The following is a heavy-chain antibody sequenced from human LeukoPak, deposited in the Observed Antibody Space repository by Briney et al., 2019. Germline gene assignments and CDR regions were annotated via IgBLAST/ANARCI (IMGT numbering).Heavy chain of an antibody. Sequence: ASVKVSCKASGYTFTSYYMHWVRQAPGQGLEWMAIINPSGGSTNYAQKFQGRVTMTRDTSTSTVYMELSSLRSDDTAVYYCARDPRPSYDSSDYYYPGDYWGQGTLVTVSS. J-gene: IGHJ4*02. CDR2: INPSGGST. CDR3: ARDPRPSYDSSDYYYPGDY. V-gene: IGHV1-46*01. CDR1: GYTFTSYY. D-gene: IGHD3-22*01.